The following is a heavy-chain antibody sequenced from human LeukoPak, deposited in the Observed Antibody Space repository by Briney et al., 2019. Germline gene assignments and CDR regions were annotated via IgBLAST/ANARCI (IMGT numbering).Heavy chain of an antibody. Sequence: ASVKVSCKASGYTLTSYDINWVRQATGQGLEWMGWMNPNSGNTGYAQKFQGRVTITADKSTSTAYMELSSLRSEDTAVYYCASADSSGFFAGAYWGQGTLVTVSS. CDR1: GYTLTSYD. J-gene: IGHJ4*02. D-gene: IGHD3-22*01. CDR2: MNPNSGNT. CDR3: ASADSSGFFAGAY. V-gene: IGHV1-8*01.